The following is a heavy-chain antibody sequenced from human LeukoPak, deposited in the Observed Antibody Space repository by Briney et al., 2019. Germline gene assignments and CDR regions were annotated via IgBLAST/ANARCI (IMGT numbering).Heavy chain of an antibody. CDR1: GYTFTGYY. CDR2: INPNSGGT. V-gene: IGHV1-2*02. Sequence: ASVKVSCKASGYTFTGYYMHWVRQAPGQGLEWMGWINPNSGGTNYAQKFQGRVTMTTDTSTSTAYMELRSLRSDDTAVYYCARVGQVQYPLGRLNYFDYWGQGTLVTVSS. CDR3: ARVGQVQYPLGRLNYFDY. D-gene: IGHD4-11*01. J-gene: IGHJ4*02.